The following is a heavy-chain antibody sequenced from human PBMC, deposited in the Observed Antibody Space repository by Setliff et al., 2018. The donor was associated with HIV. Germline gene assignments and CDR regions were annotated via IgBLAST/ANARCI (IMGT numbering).Heavy chain of an antibody. D-gene: IGHD2-2*01. CDR1: GGSFSGYY. Sequence: SETLSLTCAVYGGSFSGYYCSWIRQPPGKGLEWIGEINQSGSADYNPSLKSRVTISVDTSKNQFYLKLNSVTAADTAVYYCARGYCTSTSCPLGAGYWGQGTLVTVSS. CDR2: INQSGSA. J-gene: IGHJ4*02. V-gene: IGHV4-34*01. CDR3: ARGYCTSTSCPLGAGY.